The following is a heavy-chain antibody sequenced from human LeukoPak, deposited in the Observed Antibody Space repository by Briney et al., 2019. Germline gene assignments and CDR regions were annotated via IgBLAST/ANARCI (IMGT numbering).Heavy chain of an antibody. J-gene: IGHJ4*02. CDR3: ARVGSGYDS. Sequence: GGSPILSCSASGFTFSSYSMHWVRQAPGEGLEYVSAINDNGDSAYYGESVKGRFFIFRGNSKNTMYLQMGSLRAEDVAVYYCARVGSGYDSWGKGTLVTAS. CDR2: INDNGDSA. D-gene: IGHD3-22*01. V-gene: IGHV3-64*02. CDR1: GFTFSSYS.